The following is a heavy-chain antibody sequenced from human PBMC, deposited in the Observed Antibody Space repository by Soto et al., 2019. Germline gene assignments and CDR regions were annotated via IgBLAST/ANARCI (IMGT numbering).Heavy chain of an antibody. CDR2: ISSSDSII. CDR1: GFTFSDSY. D-gene: IGHD3-22*01. Sequence: QVQLVESGGGLVQPGGSLRLSCAASGFTFSDSYMSWIRQAPGKGLEWVSYISSSDSIIYYSDSVKGRFIISRDNAKNSLYLQMNSLRAEDTAVYYCARDLGYYDSSGYFDYWGQGTLVTVSS. V-gene: IGHV3-11*01. CDR3: ARDLGYYDSSGYFDY. J-gene: IGHJ4*02.